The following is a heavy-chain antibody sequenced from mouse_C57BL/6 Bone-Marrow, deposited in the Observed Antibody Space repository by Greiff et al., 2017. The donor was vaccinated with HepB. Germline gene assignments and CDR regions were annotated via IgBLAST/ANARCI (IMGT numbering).Heavy chain of an antibody. Sequence: VHLVESGAELARPGASVKLSCKASGYTFTSYGISWVKQRTGQGLEWIGEIYPRSGNTYYNEKFKGKATLTADKSSSTAYMELRSLTSEDSAVYFCARSLITTAFDYWGQGTTLTVSS. CDR1: GYTFTSYG. D-gene: IGHD1-2*01. CDR2: IYPRSGNT. CDR3: ARSLITTAFDY. J-gene: IGHJ2*01. V-gene: IGHV1-81*01.